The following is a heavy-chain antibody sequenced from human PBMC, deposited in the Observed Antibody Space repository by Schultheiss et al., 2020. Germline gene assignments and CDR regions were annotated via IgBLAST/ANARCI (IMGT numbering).Heavy chain of an antibody. CDR3: ANLHLYYYGSGSYTNWFDP. J-gene: IGHJ5*02. D-gene: IGHD3-10*01. CDR2: INHSGST. V-gene: IGHV4-30-4*08. CDR1: GGSISSGDYY. Sequence: SETLSLTCTVSGGSISSGDYYWSWIRQPPGKGLEWIGEINHSGSTYYNPSLKSRVTISVDTSKNQFSLKLSSVTAADTAVYYCANLHLYYYGSGSYTNWFDPWGQGTLVTVAS.